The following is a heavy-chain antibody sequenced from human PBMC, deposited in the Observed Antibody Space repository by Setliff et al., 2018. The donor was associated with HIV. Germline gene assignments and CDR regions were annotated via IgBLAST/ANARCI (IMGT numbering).Heavy chain of an antibody. V-gene: IGHV4-61*02. CDR1: GGSISSGSYY. CDR3: ARAPFPVAGFDYFDH. Sequence: PSETLSLTCTVSGGSISSGSYYWSWFRQPAGKGLEWIGRIFSSGNTYYNPSLKSRVTMSVDTSKNQFSLNLNSVTAADTAIYYCARAPFPVAGFDYFDHWGQGTQVTVSS. D-gene: IGHD6-19*01. CDR2: IFSSGNT. J-gene: IGHJ4*02.